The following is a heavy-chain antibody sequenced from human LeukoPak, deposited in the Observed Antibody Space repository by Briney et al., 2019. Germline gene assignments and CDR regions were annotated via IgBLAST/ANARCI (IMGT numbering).Heavy chain of an antibody. Sequence: SETLSLTCTVPGGSISSSSYYWGWIRQPPGKGLEWIGSIYYSGSTYYNPSLKSRVTISVDTSKNQFSLKLSSVTAADTAVYYCATTVAVAGPTGFDPWGQGTLVTVSS. CDR3: ATTVAVAGPTGFDP. J-gene: IGHJ5*02. D-gene: IGHD6-19*01. CDR2: IYYSGST. V-gene: IGHV4-39*01. CDR1: GGSISSSSYY.